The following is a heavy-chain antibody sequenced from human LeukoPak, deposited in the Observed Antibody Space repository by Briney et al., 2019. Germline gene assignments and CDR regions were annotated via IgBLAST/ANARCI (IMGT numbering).Heavy chain of an antibody. D-gene: IGHD6-19*01. CDR3: ARLKGEAVVKDYFDY. CDR2: IYYSGST. Sequence: PSETLSLTCTVSGGSISSSSYYWGWIRQPPGKGLEWIGSIYYSGSTYYNPSLKSRATISVDTSKNKFSLKLSSVTAADTAVYYCARLKGEAVVKDYFDYWGQGTLVTVSS. J-gene: IGHJ4*02. CDR1: GGSISSSSYY. V-gene: IGHV4-39*01.